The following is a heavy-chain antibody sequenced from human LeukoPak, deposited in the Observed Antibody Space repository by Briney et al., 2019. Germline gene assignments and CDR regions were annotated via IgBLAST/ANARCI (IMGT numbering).Heavy chain of an antibody. V-gene: IGHV3-15*01. D-gene: IGHD5/OR15-5a*01. CDR3: TTLRLALAYGVDV. J-gene: IGHJ6*02. CDR1: GFTFSNAW. Sequence: GGSLRLSCAASGFTFSNAWMSWVRQAPGQGLEWIGRIKSKTDGETTEYAAPVKGRFTISRDDSKNTLYLQMNSLKTEDTAVYYCTTLRLALAYGVDVWGQGTTVSVSS. CDR2: IKSKTDGETT.